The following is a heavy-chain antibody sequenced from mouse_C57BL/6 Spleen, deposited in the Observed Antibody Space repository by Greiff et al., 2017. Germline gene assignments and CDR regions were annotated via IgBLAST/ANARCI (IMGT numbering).Heavy chain of an antibody. CDR3: ARSRGTTDYFDY. J-gene: IGHJ2*01. CDR2: ISSGSSTN. D-gene: IGHD2-14*01. Sequence: DVHLVESGGGLVKPGGSLKLSCAASGFTFSDYGMHWVRQAPEKGLEWVAYISSGSSTNYYADTVKGRFTISRDNAKNTLFQQMTSLRSEDTAMYYCARSRGTTDYFDYWGQGTTLTVSS. V-gene: IGHV5-17*01. CDR1: GFTFSDYG.